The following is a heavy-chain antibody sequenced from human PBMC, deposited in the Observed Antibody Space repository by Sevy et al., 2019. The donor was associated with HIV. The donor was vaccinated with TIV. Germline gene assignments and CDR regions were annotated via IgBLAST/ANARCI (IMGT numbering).Heavy chain of an antibody. CDR2: ISHSGSV. CDR3: ARVSFSTSWSTDYYYGLDA. D-gene: IGHD2-2*01. V-gene: IGHV4-34*01. Sequence: SETLSLTCAVYGGSLSGYYWSWTRQPPGKGLEWIGAISHSGSVKYNPSLKSRVTISIDTSKNQLSLNVSCVSAADTAIYFCARVSFSTSWSTDYYYGLDAWGQRTSVTVSS. J-gene: IGHJ6*02. CDR1: GGSLSGYY.